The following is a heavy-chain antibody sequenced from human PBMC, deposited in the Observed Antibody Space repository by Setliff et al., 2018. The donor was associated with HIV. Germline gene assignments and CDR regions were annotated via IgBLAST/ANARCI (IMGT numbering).Heavy chain of an antibody. CDR2: IYYSGRT. D-gene: IGHD1-7*01. CDR3: ARGDGTKYYYYYYMDV. J-gene: IGHJ6*03. CDR1: GGSITTSTFD. V-gene: IGHV4-39*07. Sequence: SETLSLTCTVSGGSITTSTFDWGWIRQPPGKGLEWIGSIYYSGRTYYNPSLKSRVTISVDTSKNQFSLKLSSVTAADTAVYYCARGDGTKYYYYYYMDVWGKGTTVTVSS.